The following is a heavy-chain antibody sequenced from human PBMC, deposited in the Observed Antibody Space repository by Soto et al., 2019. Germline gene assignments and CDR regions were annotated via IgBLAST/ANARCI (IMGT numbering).Heavy chain of an antibody. CDR1: GGSVSSGGYY. CDR3: GRLEGLATISYYFDY. V-gene: IGHV4-31*03. J-gene: IGHJ4*02. D-gene: IGHD3-9*01. CDR2: IYNSGNT. Sequence: SETLSLTCTVSGGSVSSGGYYWSWIRQHPGKGLEWIGFIYNSGNTDYNPSLKSRVTISVDTSKNQFSLKLMSLSAADTAVYYCGRLEGLATISYYFDYWGQGALVTVSS.